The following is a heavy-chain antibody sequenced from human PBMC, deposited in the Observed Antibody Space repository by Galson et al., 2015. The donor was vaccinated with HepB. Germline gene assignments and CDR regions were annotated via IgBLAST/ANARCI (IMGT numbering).Heavy chain of an antibody. CDR3: ASKPPGHYFDY. V-gene: IGHV4-59*12. CDR1: GGSISSYY. D-gene: IGHD1-14*01. CDR2: IYYSGST. Sequence: ETLSLTCTVSGGSISSYYWSWIRQPPGKGLEWIGYIYYSGSTNYNPSLKSRVTISVDTSKNQFSLKLSSVTAADTAVYYCASKPPGHYFDYWGQGTLVTVSS. J-gene: IGHJ4*02.